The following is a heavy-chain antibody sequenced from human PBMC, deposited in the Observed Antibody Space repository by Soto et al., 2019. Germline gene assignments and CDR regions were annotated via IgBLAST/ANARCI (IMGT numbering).Heavy chain of an antibody. V-gene: IGHV2-5*02. CDR1: GFSLTTSGVG. CDR2: IYWDDDK. J-gene: IGHJ4*02. Sequence: QITLNESGPTVVRPTEPLTLTCRFSGFSLTTSGVGVGSIRQSPGKAPEWLALIYWDDDKRYSASLKSRLTITKDTSKNQVVLTVSDLDPTDTATYYCAHRVLRTVFGLVTTTAIYFDFWGQGTPVAVSS. D-gene: IGHD3-3*01. CDR3: AHRVLRTVFGLVTTTAIYFDF.